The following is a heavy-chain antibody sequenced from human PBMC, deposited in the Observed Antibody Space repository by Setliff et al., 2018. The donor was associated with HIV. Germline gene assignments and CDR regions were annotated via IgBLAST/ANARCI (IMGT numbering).Heavy chain of an antibody. V-gene: IGHV3-20*04. Sequence: GGSLRLSCATSGFIFEDYGMNWVRQAPGKGLEWVSGINWNGASVGYADSVKGRFTISRDNAKNTLYLQMNSLRAEDTAVYYCARGEPTILVVPAAFFDYWGQGTLVTVSS. CDR1: GFIFEDYG. CDR3: ARGEPTILVVPAAFFDY. D-gene: IGHD2-2*01. CDR2: INWNGASV. J-gene: IGHJ4*02.